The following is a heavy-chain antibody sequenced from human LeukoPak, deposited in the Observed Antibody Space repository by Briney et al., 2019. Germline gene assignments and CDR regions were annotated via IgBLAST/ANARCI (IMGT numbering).Heavy chain of an antibody. Sequence: GGSLRLSCAASGFTFSSYWMHWVRQAPGKGLVWVSRINSDGSSTSYADSVKGRFTISRDNAKNTLYLQMNSLRAEDTAVYYCARAPAGYYYYYMDVWGKGTTVTVSS. J-gene: IGHJ6*03. V-gene: IGHV3-74*01. CDR1: GFTFSSYW. D-gene: IGHD6-19*01. CDR2: INSDGSST. CDR3: ARAPAGYYYYYMDV.